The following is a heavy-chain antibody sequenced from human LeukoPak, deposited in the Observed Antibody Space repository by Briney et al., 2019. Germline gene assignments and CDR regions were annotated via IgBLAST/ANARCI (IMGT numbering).Heavy chain of an antibody. CDR2: ISYDGSNK. CDR1: GFTFSSYA. D-gene: IGHD3-9*01. J-gene: IGHJ4*02. Sequence: PGGSLRLSCAASGFTFSSYAMHWVRQAPGKGLEWVAVISYDGSNKYYADSVKGRFTISRDNSKNSLYLQMNSLRAEDTAVYYCARDFVRADILTGLDYWGQGTLVTVSS. V-gene: IGHV3-30-3*01. CDR3: ARDFVRADILTGLDY.